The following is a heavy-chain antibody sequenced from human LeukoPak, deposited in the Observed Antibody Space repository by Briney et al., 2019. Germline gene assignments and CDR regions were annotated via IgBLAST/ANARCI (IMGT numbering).Heavy chain of an antibody. CDR3: AKALGYCSSTSCYSPSS. J-gene: IGHJ5*02. V-gene: IGHV1-69*02. CDR2: IIPILGIA. CDR1: GGTFSSYT. D-gene: IGHD2-2*02. Sequence: SVKVSCKPSGGTFSSYTISWVRQAPGQGLEWMGRIIPILGIANYAQKFQGRVTITADKSTSTAYMELSSLRSEDTAVYYCAKALGYCSSTSCYSPSSWGQGTLVTVSS.